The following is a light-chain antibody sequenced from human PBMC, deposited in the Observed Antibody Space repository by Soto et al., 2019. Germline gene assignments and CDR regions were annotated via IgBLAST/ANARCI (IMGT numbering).Light chain of an antibody. J-gene: IGKJ3*01. Sequence: ENMFTQSPSTLSLSPGERATLPCRASQSVSSYLAWYQQKPGQAPRLLIYDASNRATGVPARFSGSGSGTDFTLTISSLEPEDFAVYYCQQRSNWPITFGPGTKVDIK. CDR1: QSVSSY. CDR2: DAS. V-gene: IGKV3-11*01. CDR3: QQRSNWPIT.